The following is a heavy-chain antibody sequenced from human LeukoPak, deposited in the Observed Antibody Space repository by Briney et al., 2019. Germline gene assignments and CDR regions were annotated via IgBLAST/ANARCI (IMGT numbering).Heavy chain of an antibody. CDR1: GFTFNTYT. V-gene: IGHV3-48*01. D-gene: IGHD6-19*01. J-gene: IGHJ4*02. Sequence: GGSLRLSCAASGFTFNTYTMNWVRQAPGKGLEWVSYISGSSGIIDYADSVRGRFTISRDNAKNSLYLQMNSLRAEDTAVYYCARGLPGIAVAGYLDYWGQGTLVTVSS. CDR3: ARGLPGIAVAGYLDY. CDR2: ISGSSGII.